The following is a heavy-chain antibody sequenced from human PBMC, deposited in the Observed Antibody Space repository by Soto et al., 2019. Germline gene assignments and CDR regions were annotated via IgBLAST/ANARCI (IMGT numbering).Heavy chain of an antibody. D-gene: IGHD1-26*01. CDR1: GYTFTSYA. V-gene: IGHV1-3*01. J-gene: IGHJ4*02. CDR2: INAGNGNT. CDR3: ARDDSGFSGSHYIDYFNY. Sequence: ASVKVSCKASGYTFTSYAMHWVRQAPGQRLEWMGWINAGNGNTKYSQKFQGRVTINRDTSASTAYMELSSLTSEDTAVYYFARDDSGFSGSHYIDYFNYWGQGALVTVSS.